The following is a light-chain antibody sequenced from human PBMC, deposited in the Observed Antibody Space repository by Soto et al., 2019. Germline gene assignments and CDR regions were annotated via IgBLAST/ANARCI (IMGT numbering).Light chain of an antibody. CDR1: TGAVTSGHY. Sequence: QAVVTQEPSLTVSPGGTVTLTCASSTGAVTSGHYPNWFQQKPGQAPRPLIYSTSNKHSWTPARLSGSLLGGKAALTLSGVQPEDEADYYCLLFYCDSQTHWVFGGGTKLTVL. V-gene: IGLV7-43*01. CDR2: STS. CDR3: LLFYCDSQTHWV. J-gene: IGLJ3*02.